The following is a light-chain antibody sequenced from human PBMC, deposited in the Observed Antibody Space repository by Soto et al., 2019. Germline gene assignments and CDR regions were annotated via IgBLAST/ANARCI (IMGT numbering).Light chain of an antibody. V-gene: IGKV3-11*01. Sequence: EIVLTQSPATLSLSPGERATLSCRASQSVSSYLAWYQQKPGQAPRLLIYDASNRATGIPARFSGSGSGTDFTLTISSLEPEDFAVYYCKQGSNWPPAIGQGTRLEIK. CDR1: QSVSSY. J-gene: IGKJ5*01. CDR3: KQGSNWPPA. CDR2: DAS.